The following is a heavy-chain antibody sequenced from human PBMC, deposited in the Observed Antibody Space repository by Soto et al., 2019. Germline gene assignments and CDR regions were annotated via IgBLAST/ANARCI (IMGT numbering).Heavy chain of an antibody. J-gene: IGHJ4*02. Sequence: PGGSLRLSCAASGFTFSNAWMSWVRQAPGKGLEWVGRIKSKTDGGTTDYAAPVKGRFTISRDDSKNTLYLQMNSLKTEDTAVYYCTTGADYDYVWGDGWGQGTLVTVSS. CDR3: TTGADYDYVWGDG. CDR1: GFTFSNAW. V-gene: IGHV3-15*01. D-gene: IGHD3-16*01. CDR2: IKSKTDGGTT.